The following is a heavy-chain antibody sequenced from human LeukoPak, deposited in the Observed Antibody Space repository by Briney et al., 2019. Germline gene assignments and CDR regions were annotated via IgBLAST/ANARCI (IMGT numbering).Heavy chain of an antibody. CDR3: ARGRIAVAGAYY. CDR1: GGSFSGYY. D-gene: IGHD6-19*01. CDR2: INHSGST. Sequence: SETLSLTCAVYGGSFSGYYWSWIRQPPGKGLEWIGEINHSGSTNYNPSLKSRVTISVDTSKNQFSLKLRSVTAADTAVYYCARGRIAVAGAYYWGQGTLVTVSA. J-gene: IGHJ4*02. V-gene: IGHV4-34*01.